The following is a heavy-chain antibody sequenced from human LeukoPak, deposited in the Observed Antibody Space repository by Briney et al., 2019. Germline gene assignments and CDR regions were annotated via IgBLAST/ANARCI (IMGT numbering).Heavy chain of an antibody. J-gene: IGHJ4*02. CDR2: ISYDGSNK. D-gene: IGHD2-21*02. V-gene: IGHV3-30*18. CDR1: GFTFSSYG. Sequence: GGSLRPSCAASGFTFSSYGMHWVRQAPGKGLEWVAVISYDGSNKYYADSVKGRFTISRDNSKNTLYLQMNSLRAEDTAVYYCAKAYCGGDCHIDYWGQGTLATVSS. CDR3: AKAYCGGDCHIDY.